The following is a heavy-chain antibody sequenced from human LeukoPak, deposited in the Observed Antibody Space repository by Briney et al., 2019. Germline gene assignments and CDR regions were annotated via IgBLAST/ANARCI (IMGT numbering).Heavy chain of an antibody. Sequence: GGSLRLSCAASGFTFSSYAMSWVRQAPGKGLEWVSAISGSGGSTYYADSVKGRFTISRDNSKNTLYLQMNSLRAEDTAVYYCAEAGGESSGYYHWGQGTLVTVSS. D-gene: IGHD3-22*01. CDR2: ISGSGGST. V-gene: IGHV3-23*01. CDR1: GFTFSSYA. J-gene: IGHJ5*02. CDR3: AEAGGESSGYYH.